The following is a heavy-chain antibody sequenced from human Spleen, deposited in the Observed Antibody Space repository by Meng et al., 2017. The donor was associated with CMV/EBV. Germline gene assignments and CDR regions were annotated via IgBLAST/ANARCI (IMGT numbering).Heavy chain of an antibody. V-gene: IGHV3-30*02. Sequence: GESLKISCTASGFALSSYSMNWVRQAPGKGLEWVAFIRYDGSNKYYADSVKGRFTISRDNSKNTLYLQMNSLRAEDTAVYYCAKDGRYQLLYIGRGLPDYWGQGTLVTVSS. CDR2: IRYDGSNK. CDR3: AKDGRYQLLYIGRGLPDY. J-gene: IGHJ4*02. CDR1: GFALSSYS. D-gene: IGHD2-2*02.